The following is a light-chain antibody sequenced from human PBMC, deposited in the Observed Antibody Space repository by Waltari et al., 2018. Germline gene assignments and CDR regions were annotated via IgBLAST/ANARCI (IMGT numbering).Light chain of an antibody. Sequence: DISMTQSPSSLSASVGDRVTFPCRASQGIINDLALYHQKPGKAPKRLIYASSSLQSGVPSMFSSSGSGTEFTLTISSLQPEDCATYYCLQHDSYPFTFGGGTKVEI. J-gene: IGKJ4*01. V-gene: IGKV1-17*01. CDR2: ASS. CDR1: QGIIND. CDR3: LQHDSYPFT.